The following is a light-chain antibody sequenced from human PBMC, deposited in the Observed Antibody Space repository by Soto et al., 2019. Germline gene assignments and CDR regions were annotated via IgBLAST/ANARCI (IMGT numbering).Light chain of an antibody. Sequence: LTQPASVSGSPGQSITISCTGTGSDVGGYKYVSWYQQLPGKAPKLMIYDVSYRPSGVSDRLSGSKSGNTASLIISGLQAEDEADYYCSSYASSSPFVFGTGTKVTVL. V-gene: IGLV2-14*01. CDR1: GSDVGGYKY. CDR2: DVS. J-gene: IGLJ1*01. CDR3: SSYASSSPFV.